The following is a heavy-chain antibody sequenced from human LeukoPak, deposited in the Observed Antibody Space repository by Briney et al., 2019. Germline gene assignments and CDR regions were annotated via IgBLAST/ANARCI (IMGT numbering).Heavy chain of an antibody. CDR1: GGSISSYY. Sequence: SETLSLTCTVSGGSISSYYWSWIRQPPGKGLEWIGYIYYSGSTNYNPSLKSRVTMSVDTSKNQFSLKLSSVTAADSAVYYCARATLGANFDYWGQGTLVTVYS. D-gene: IGHD1-26*01. J-gene: IGHJ4*02. V-gene: IGHV4-59*01. CDR2: IYYSGST. CDR3: ARATLGANFDY.